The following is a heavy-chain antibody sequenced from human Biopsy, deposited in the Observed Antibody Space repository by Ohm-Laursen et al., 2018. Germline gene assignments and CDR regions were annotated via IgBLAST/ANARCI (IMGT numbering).Heavy chain of an antibody. CDR3: ARVEAGTYDALDI. J-gene: IGHJ3*02. CDR2: IYYSGGT. Sequence: TLSLTCSVSGGSMTGYEWSWIRLAPGKGLEGIGYIYYSGGTKYNPSLASRVTFSVDMSKSQFSLKLYSVTAADTAVYYCARVEAGTYDALDIWGQGTLVAVS. V-gene: IGHV4-59*01. D-gene: IGHD1-26*01. CDR1: GGSMTGYE.